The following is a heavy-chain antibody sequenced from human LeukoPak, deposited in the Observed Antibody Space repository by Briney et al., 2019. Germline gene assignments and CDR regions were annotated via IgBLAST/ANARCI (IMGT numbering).Heavy chain of an antibody. D-gene: IGHD3-9*01. CDR3: TTDGYDILTGYYISFDY. CDR1: GFTFSNAW. V-gene: IGHV3-15*01. Sequence: PGGSLRLPCAASGFTFSNAWMSWVRQAPGKGLEWVGRIKSKTDGGTTDYAAPVKGRFTISRDDSKNTLYLQMNSLKTEVTAVYYCTTDGYDILTGYYISFDYWGQGTLVTVSS. CDR2: IKSKTDGGTT. J-gene: IGHJ4*02.